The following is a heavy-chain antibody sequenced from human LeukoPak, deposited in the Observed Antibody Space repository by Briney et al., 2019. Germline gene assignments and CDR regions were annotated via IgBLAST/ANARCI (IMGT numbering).Heavy chain of an antibody. J-gene: IGHJ4*02. D-gene: IGHD3-22*01. CDR3: ARDLLNYYDSSGYPDY. Sequence: GGSLRLSCAASGFTFSSYVIRWVRQAPGKGLEWVSSISAGGGATYYADSVKGRFAISRDNSKNTLYLQMNSLRAEDTAVYYCARDLLNYYDSSGYPDYWGQGTLVTVSS. CDR1: GFTFSSYV. CDR2: ISAGGGAT. V-gene: IGHV3-23*01.